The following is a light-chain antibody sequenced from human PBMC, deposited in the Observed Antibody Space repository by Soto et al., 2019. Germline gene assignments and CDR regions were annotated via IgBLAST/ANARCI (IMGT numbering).Light chain of an antibody. V-gene: IGKV3-11*01. Sequence: VLTQSPATLSLSPGKRATLSCRASESVDFHLAWYQQKPGQAPRLLIYDASVRATGTPARFSGSGSGTDFTLTISSLEPEDFALYYCQQRSTLTTFGQGSMV. J-gene: IGKJ1*01. CDR2: DAS. CDR1: ESVDFH. CDR3: QQRSTLTT.